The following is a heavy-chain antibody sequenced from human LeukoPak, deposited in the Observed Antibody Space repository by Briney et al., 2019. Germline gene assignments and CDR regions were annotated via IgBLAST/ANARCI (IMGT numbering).Heavy chain of an antibody. J-gene: IGHJ4*02. CDR1: GFTFSSYA. Sequence: GGSLRLSCAASGFTFSSYAMSWVRQAPGKGLEWVSAISGSGGSTYYADSVKGRFTISRDNSKNTLYLQMNSLRAEDTAVYFCAGWTYYYDSSGYNGDYWGQGTLVTVSS. D-gene: IGHD3-22*01. V-gene: IGHV3-23*01. CDR3: AGWTYYYDSSGYNGDY. CDR2: ISGSGGST.